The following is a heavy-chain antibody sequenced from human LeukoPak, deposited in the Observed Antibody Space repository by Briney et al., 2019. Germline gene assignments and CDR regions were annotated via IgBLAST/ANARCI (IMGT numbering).Heavy chain of an antibody. CDR1: GYTFTSYD. CDR2: MNPNSGNT. Sequence: ASVKVSCKASGYTFTSYDINWVRQATGQGLEWMGWMNPNSGNTGYAQKFQGRVTMTRNTSISTAYMELSSLRSEDTAVYYCVRSRRRLGWFDPWGQGTLVTVSS. CDR3: VRSRRRLGWFDP. J-gene: IGHJ5*02. V-gene: IGHV1-8*01.